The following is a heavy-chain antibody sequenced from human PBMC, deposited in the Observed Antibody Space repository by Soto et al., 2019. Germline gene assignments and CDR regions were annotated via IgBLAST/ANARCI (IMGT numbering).Heavy chain of an antibody. CDR1: GGTFSSYA. D-gene: IGHD3-22*01. CDR2: IIPIFGTA. Sequence: SVKVSCKASGGTFSSYAISWVRQAPGQGLEWMGGIIPIFGTANYAQKFQGRVTITADKSTSTAYMELSSLRSEDTAVYYCANWYYYVSSGYALPDALDIWGQGTMVTVSS. J-gene: IGHJ3*02. CDR3: ANWYYYVSSGYALPDALDI. V-gene: IGHV1-69*06.